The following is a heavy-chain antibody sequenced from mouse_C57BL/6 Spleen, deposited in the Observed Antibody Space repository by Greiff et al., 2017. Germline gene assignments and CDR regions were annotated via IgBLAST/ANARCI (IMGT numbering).Heavy chain of an antibody. CDR3: TRSSYYYGSSYDYYAMDY. V-gene: IGHV5-9-1*02. J-gene: IGHJ4*01. CDR1: GFTFSSYA. D-gene: IGHD1-1*01. Sequence: EVKVVESGEGLVKPGGSLKLSCAASGFTFSSYAMSWVRQTPEKRLEWVAYISSGGDYIYYADTVKGRFTISRDNARNTLYLQMSSLKSEDTAMYYCTRSSYYYGSSYDYYAMDYWGQGTSVTVSS. CDR2: ISSGGDYI.